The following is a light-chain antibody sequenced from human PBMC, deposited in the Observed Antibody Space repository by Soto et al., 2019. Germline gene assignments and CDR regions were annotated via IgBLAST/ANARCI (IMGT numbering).Light chain of an antibody. V-gene: IGKV3-11*01. CDR1: QSVSSY. CDR2: DAS. Sequence: EIVLTQSPATLSLSPGERATLSCRASQSVSSYLAWYQQKPGQASRLLIYDASNRATGIPARFSGSGSGTDFTLTIISLEPEDFAVYYCQQRGYTFGQGTKLEIK. J-gene: IGKJ2*01. CDR3: QQRGYT.